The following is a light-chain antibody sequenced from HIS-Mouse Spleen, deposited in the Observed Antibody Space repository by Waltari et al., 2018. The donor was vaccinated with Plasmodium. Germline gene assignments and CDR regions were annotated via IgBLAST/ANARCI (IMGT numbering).Light chain of an antibody. J-gene: IGLJ3*02. Sequence: SYELTQPHSVSVSPGQTARITCSGDALPTKYAYWYQQKSGQAPLLVIYEDSKRPSGIPERFSGSSSGTMATLTISGAQVEDEADYYCYSTDSSGNHRVFGGGTKLTVL. CDR3: YSTDSSGNHRV. CDR2: EDS. CDR1: ALPTKY. V-gene: IGLV3-10*01.